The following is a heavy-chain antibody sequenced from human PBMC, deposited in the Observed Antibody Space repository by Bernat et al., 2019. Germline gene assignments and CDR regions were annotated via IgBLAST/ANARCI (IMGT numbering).Heavy chain of an antibody. Sequence: EVQLVESGGGLVKPGGSLRLSCAASGFTFSNAWMSWVRQAPGKGLEWVSAISGSGGSTYYADSVKGRFTISRDNSKNTLYLQMNSLRAEDTAVYYCVAAAGIGFDYWGQGTLVTVSS. CDR2: ISGSGGST. CDR1: GFTFSNAW. D-gene: IGHD6-13*01. CDR3: VAAAGIGFDY. V-gene: IGHV3-23*04. J-gene: IGHJ4*02.